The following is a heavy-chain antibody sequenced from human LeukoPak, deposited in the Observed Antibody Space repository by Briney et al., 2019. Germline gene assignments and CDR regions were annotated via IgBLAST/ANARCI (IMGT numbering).Heavy chain of an antibody. CDR3: AREPTYSSSWYTTCDY. D-gene: IGHD6-13*01. J-gene: IGHJ4*02. CDR2: IRQDGSEK. Sequence: GGSLRLSCEASGFSFSTYWMSWVRQAPGKGLEWVANIRQDGSEKYYVDSVKGRFTISRDIAKQSVFLQMNSLRAEDTAVYYCAREPTYSSSWYTTCDYWGQGTLVTVSS. V-gene: IGHV3-7*01. CDR1: GFSFSTYW.